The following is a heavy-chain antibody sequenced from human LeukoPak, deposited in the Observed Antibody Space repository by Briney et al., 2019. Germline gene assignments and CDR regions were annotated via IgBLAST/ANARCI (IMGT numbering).Heavy chain of an antibody. CDR1: GFTFSSYS. CDR2: FTSGSRSI. D-gene: IGHD1-26*01. CDR3: AKDPWGPLDV. V-gene: IGHV3-21*04. Sequence: GGSLRLSCAASGFTFSSYSMTWVRQAPGKGLEWVSSFTSGSRSIYYADSVKGRFTISRDNAKNSLYLQMNSLRAEDTAVYYCAKDPWGPLDVWGQGTTVTVSS. J-gene: IGHJ6*02.